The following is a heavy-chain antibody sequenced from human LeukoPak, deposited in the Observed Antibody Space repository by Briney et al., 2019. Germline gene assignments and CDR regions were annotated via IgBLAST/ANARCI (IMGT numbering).Heavy chain of an antibody. D-gene: IGHD3-22*01. V-gene: IGHV1-2*02. Sequence: ASVKVSCKASGYTFTVYYMHWVRQAPGQGLEWMGWINPNSGGTNYAQKFQGRVTMTRDTSISTAYMELSRLRSDDTAVYYCARPYYYDSSGYYVFDYWGQGTLVTVSS. CDR2: INPNSGGT. J-gene: IGHJ4*02. CDR1: GYTFTVYY. CDR3: ARPYYYDSSGYYVFDY.